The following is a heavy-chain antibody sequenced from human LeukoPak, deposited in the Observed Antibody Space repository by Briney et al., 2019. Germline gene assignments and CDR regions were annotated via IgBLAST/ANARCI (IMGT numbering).Heavy chain of an antibody. D-gene: IGHD3-22*01. J-gene: IGHJ4*02. CDR3: ARGVFYYDSSGPPYFGLDY. CDR1: GGSISSGSYY. V-gene: IGHV4-61*02. Sequence: SETLSLTCTVSGGSISSGSYYWKWIRQPAGKGLEWIGRIHTSGNTNYNPSLKSRVTISVDTSKNQFSLKLSSVTAADTAVYYCARGVFYYDSSGPPYFGLDYWGQGTLVTVSS. CDR2: IHTSGNT.